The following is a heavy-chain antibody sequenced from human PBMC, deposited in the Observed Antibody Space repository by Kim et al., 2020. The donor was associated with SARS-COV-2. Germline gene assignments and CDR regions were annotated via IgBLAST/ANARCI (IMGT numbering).Heavy chain of an antibody. CDR3: ATGQLYRAEYFQH. Sequence: YAPKFTGRVTTTEGTSTDTAYMGLSSLRSEDTAVYYCATGQLYRAEYFQHWGQGTLVTVSS. D-gene: IGHD6-6*01. V-gene: IGHV1-24*01. J-gene: IGHJ1*01.